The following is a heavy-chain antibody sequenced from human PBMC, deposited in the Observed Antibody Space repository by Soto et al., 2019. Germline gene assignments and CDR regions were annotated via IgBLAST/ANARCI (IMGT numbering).Heavy chain of an antibody. V-gene: IGHV4-59*01. CDR1: GGSISSYY. D-gene: IGHD3-3*01. CDR3: ARVWGKDFGVVIIPNWFDP. CDR2: IYYSGST. Sequence: PSETLSLTCTVSGGSISSYYWSWIRQPPGKGLEWIGYIYYSGSTNYNPSLKSRVTISVDTSKNQFSLKLSSVSASDTVVYYFARVWGKDFGVVIIPNWFDPWGQGTLVT. J-gene: IGHJ5*02.